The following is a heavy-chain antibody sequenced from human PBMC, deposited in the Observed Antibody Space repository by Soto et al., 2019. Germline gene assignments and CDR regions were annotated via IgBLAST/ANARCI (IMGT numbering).Heavy chain of an antibody. J-gene: IGHJ4*02. D-gene: IGHD6-6*01. CDR3: ARGKGIAARPRYFDY. CDR2: INHSGST. V-gene: IGHV4-34*01. CDR1: GGYFSGYY. Sequence: SETLSLTCAVYGGYFSGYYWSWIRQPPGKGLEWIGEINHSGSTNYNPSLKSRVTISVDTSKNQFSLKLSSVAAADTAVYYCARGKGIAARPRYFDYWGQGTLVTVSS.